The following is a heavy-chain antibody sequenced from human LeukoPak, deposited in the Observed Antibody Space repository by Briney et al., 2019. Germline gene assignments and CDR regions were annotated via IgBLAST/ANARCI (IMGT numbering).Heavy chain of an antibody. V-gene: IGHV4-59*01. Sequence: SETLSLTCTVSGGSISSYYWSWIRQPPGKGLEWIGYIYHGGGTNYIPSLKSRVTISVDTSKNQFSLKLSSVTAADTAVYFCARSTLTRVRGTVDWFDPWGQGTLVTVSS. CDR1: GGSISSYY. D-gene: IGHD3-10*01. J-gene: IGHJ5*02. CDR3: ARSTLTRVRGTVDWFDP. CDR2: IYHGGGT.